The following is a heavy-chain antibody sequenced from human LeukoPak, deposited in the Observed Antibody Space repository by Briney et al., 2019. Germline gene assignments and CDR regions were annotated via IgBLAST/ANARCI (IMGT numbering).Heavy chain of an antibody. D-gene: IGHD2-8*01. CDR3: ARAIMGTENFGY. J-gene: IGHJ4*02. V-gene: IGHV3-30*10. CDR1: GFSFSSHA. CDR2: VSHDTRTT. Sequence: GGSLRLSCAASGFSFSSHAMHWVRQTPGKGLEWVAVVSHDTRTTYYTDSLKGRFTIARDNSKSTLFLQMNGLRTDDTAVYYCARAIMGTENFGYWGQGTLVTVSS.